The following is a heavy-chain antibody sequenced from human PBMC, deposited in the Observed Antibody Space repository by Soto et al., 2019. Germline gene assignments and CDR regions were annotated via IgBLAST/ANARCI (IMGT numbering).Heavy chain of an antibody. V-gene: IGHV3-23*01. J-gene: IGHJ4*02. Sequence: EVPLLESGGGLVQPAESLRLSCAASGFTFSSYAMSWVRQAPGKGLEWVSVISGSDDSTYYADSVKGRFTISRDNSKNTLYLQMNSLRAEDTAVYYCAKRSSSSTFDYWGQGTLVTVSS. D-gene: IGHD6-6*01. CDR1: GFTFSSYA. CDR3: AKRSSSSTFDY. CDR2: ISGSDDST.